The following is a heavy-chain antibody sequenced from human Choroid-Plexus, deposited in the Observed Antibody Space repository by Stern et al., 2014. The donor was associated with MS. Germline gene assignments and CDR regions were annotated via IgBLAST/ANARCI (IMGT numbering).Heavy chain of an antibody. V-gene: IGHV3-30*18. CDR1: GFTFGSCA. CDR3: AKDRQYLTYFFDH. CDR2: VSYDGSNK. D-gene: IGHD2/OR15-2a*01. J-gene: IGHJ5*02. Sequence: VHLVESGGGVVQPGRPLRLSCVVSGFTFGSCAMHWVRQAQGKGLEWGAGVSYDGSNKYYADSVKGRFTISRDNSQNTLYMQMSSLRPEDTAVYYCAKDRQYLTYFFDHWGQGSLVTVSS.